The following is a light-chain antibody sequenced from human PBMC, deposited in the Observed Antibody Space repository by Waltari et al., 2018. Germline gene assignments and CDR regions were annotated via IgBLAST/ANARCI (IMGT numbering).Light chain of an antibody. J-gene: IGKJ1*01. CDR3: QQYNNWPPGT. CDR1: QTIGRS. V-gene: IGKV3-15*01. Sequence: ETVVTQSPATLSVSPGERATLSCKTSQTIGRSLAWYQQKPGQAPRLVIYGASIRATGIPARFSGSGSETEFALTISGLQSEDLAVYYCQQYNNWPPGTFGQGTKVEI. CDR2: GAS.